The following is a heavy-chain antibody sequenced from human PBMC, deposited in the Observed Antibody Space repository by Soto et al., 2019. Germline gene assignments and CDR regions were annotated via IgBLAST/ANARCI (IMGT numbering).Heavy chain of an antibody. Sequence: PGGSLRLSCAASRFTFSTYAMSWVRQAPGKGLEYVSGISSNGVGTYYANSVQGRFTISRDNSKNTVYLQMGSLRPEDMAVYYCARRARPDFYYMDVWGKGTTVTV. CDR1: RFTFSTYA. CDR2: ISSNGVGT. J-gene: IGHJ6*03. D-gene: IGHD6-6*01. V-gene: IGHV3-64*01. CDR3: ARRARPDFYYMDV.